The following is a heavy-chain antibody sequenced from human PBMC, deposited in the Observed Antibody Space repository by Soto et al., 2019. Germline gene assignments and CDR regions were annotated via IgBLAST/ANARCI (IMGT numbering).Heavy chain of an antibody. CDR3: ARDLSGDYVGWFDP. J-gene: IGHJ5*02. D-gene: IGHD4-17*01. CDR2: ISYDGSNK. Sequence: QVQLVESGGGVVQPGRSLRLSCAASGFTFSSYAMHWVRQAPGKGLEWVAVISYDGSNKYYADSVKGRFTISRDNSKNTLYLKMNSLRAEDTAVYYCARDLSGDYVGWFDPWGQGTLVTVSS. CDR1: GFTFSSYA. V-gene: IGHV3-30-3*01.